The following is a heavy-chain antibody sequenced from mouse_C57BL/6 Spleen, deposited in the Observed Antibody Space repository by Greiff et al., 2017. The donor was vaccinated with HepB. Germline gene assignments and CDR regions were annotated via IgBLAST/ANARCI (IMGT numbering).Heavy chain of an antibody. D-gene: IGHD2-3*01. CDR2: ISYDGSN. CDR1: GYSITSGYY. CDR3: ARGDGPYFDY. V-gene: IGHV3-6*01. Sequence: DVKLQESGPGLVKPSQSLSLTCSVTGYSITSGYYWNWIRQFPGNKLEWMGYISYDGSNNYNPSLKNRISITRDTSKNQFFLKLNSVTTEDTATYYCARGDGPYFDYWGQGTTLTVSS. J-gene: IGHJ2*01.